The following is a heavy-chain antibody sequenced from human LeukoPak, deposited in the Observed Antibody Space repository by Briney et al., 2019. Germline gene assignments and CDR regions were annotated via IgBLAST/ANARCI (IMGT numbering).Heavy chain of an antibody. CDR1: GFTFSSYS. Sequence: GGSLRLSCAASGFTFSSYSMNWVRQAPGKGLEWVSYLSSSSSTIYYADSVKGRFTISRDNAKNSLYLQVNSLRDEDTAVYYCARSVVVRGVIPFYSDYWGQGTLVTVSS. D-gene: IGHD3-10*01. V-gene: IGHV3-48*02. CDR3: ARSVVVRGVIPFYSDY. J-gene: IGHJ4*02. CDR2: LSSSSSTI.